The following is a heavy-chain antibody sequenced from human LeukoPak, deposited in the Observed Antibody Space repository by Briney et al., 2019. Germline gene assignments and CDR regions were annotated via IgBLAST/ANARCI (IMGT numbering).Heavy chain of an antibody. Sequence: GGSLRLSCAASGFTFSSYSMNWVRQAPGKGLEWVSYISSSSSTIYYADSVKGRFTISRDNAKNSLYLQMNSLRAEDTAAYYCATDIVVVPAAIDAFDIWGQGTMVTVSS. D-gene: IGHD2-2*01. CDR3: ATDIVVVPAAIDAFDI. J-gene: IGHJ3*02. CDR1: GFTFSSYS. V-gene: IGHV3-48*01. CDR2: ISSSSSTI.